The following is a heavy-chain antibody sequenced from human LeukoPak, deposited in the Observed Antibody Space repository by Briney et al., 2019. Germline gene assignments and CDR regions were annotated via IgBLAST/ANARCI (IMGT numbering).Heavy chain of an antibody. CDR2: IKQDGSDK. CDR3: ARDKVVGATLSDY. D-gene: IGHD1-26*01. CDR1: GFTFSIYW. V-gene: IGHV3-7*01. J-gene: IGHJ4*02. Sequence: PGGSLRLSCAASGFTFSIYWMSWVRQAPGKGLEWVANIKQDGSDKYYVDSVKGRFTISRDNAKNSVYLQMNSLRAEDTAVYYCARDKVVGATLSDYWGQGTLVTVSS.